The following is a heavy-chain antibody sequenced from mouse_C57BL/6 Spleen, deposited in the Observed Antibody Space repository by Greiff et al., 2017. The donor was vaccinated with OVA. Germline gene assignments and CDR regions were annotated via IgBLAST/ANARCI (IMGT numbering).Heavy chain of an antibody. D-gene: IGHD2-4*01. Sequence: QVQLKESGPGLVAPSQRLSITCTVSGFSLTSYAISWVRQPPGKGLEWLGVIWTGGGTNYNSALKSRLSISKDNSKSQVFLKMNSLQTDDTARYYCARVYYDYDLGAMDYWGQGTSVTVSS. CDR2: IWTGGGT. CDR3: ARVYYDYDLGAMDY. CDR1: GFSLTSYA. J-gene: IGHJ4*01. V-gene: IGHV2-9-1*01.